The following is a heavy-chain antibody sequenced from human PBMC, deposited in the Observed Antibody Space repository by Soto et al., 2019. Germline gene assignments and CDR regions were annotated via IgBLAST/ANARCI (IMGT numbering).Heavy chain of an antibody. CDR1: GFTFSSYD. J-gene: IGHJ6*02. D-gene: IGHD6-13*01. CDR2: IGTAGDP. CDR3: ERAASAHVYGMDV. V-gene: IGHV3-13*05. Sequence: GGSLRLSCAASGFTFSSYDMHWVRQATGKGLEWVSAIGTAGDPYYPGSVKGRFTISRENAKNSLYLQMNSLRAGDTAVYYCERAASAHVYGMDVWGQGTTVTVSS.